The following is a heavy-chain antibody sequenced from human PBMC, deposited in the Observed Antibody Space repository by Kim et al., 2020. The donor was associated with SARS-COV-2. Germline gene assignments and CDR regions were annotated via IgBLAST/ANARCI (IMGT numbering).Heavy chain of an antibody. J-gene: IGHJ3*02. D-gene: IGHD3-3*01. V-gene: IGHV4-31*02. CDR2: IYYSGST. CDR3: ARVEGITIFGVVIIGAFDN. CDR1: GGSISSGGYD. Sequence: GGSISSGGYDCVGSRQHPGKGLEWIGYIYYSGSTYYNPSLKSRVTISVDTSKNQFSLKLSSVTAADTAVYYCARVEGITIFGVVIIGAFDNW.